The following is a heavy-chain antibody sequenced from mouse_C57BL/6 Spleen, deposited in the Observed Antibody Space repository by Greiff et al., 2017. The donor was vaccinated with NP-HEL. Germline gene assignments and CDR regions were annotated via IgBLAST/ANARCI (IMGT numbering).Heavy chain of an antibody. Sequence: EVQLVESGGDLVKPGGSLKLSCAASGFTFSSYGMSWVRQTPDKRLEWVATISSGGSYTYYPDSVKGRFTISRDNAKNTLYLQMSSLKSEDTAMYYCARGDYYGSSYVAYWGQGTLVTVSA. J-gene: IGHJ3*01. CDR3: ARGDYYGSSYVAY. CDR1: GFTFSSYG. CDR2: ISSGGSYT. V-gene: IGHV5-6*01. D-gene: IGHD1-1*01.